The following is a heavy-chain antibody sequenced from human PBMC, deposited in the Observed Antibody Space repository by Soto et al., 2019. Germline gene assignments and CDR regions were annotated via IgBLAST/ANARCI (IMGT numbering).Heavy chain of an antibody. Sequence: SETLSLTCTVSGGSISSYYWSWIRQPPGKGLEWIGYIYYSGSTNYNPSLKSRVTISVDTSKNQFSLKLSSVTAADTAVYYCARHRLGVGQLAYFDYWGQGTLVTVSS. D-gene: IGHD6-6*01. CDR2: IYYSGST. J-gene: IGHJ4*02. V-gene: IGHV4-59*08. CDR1: GGSISSYY. CDR3: ARHRLGVGQLAYFDY.